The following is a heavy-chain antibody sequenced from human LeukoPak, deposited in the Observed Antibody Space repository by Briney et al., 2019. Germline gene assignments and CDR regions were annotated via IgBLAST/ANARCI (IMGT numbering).Heavy chain of an antibody. J-gene: IGHJ5*02. CDR1: GGSISGQY. CDR2: IDYSGST. V-gene: IGHV4-59*11. D-gene: IGHD6-19*01. CDR3: AGRGYSSGWFGFDP. Sequence: SETLSLTCTVSGGSISGQYWSWIRQPPGKGLEWTGYIDYSGSTNYNPSLKSRVTISLDMPKNQFSLKMNSVTAADTAVYYCAGRGYSSGWFGFDPWGQGTLVTVSS.